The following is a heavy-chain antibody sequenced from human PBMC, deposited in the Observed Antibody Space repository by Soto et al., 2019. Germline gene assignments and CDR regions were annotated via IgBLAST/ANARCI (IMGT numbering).Heavy chain of an antibody. V-gene: IGHV3-21*01. CDR2: ISSSSSYI. CDR3: ARQPGGYNCNDGELFDY. D-gene: IGHD1-20*01. J-gene: IGHJ4*02. CDR1: GFTFSSYS. Sequence: EVQLVESGGGLVKPGGSLRLSCAASGFTFSSYSMNWVRQAPGKGLEWVSSISSSSSYIYYADSVKGRFTISRDNAKNSLYLQMNSLSAEDTAVYYCARQPGGYNCNDGELFDYWGQGTLVTVSS.